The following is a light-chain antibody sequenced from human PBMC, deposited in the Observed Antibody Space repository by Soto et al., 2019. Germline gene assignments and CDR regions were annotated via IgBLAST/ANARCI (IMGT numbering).Light chain of an antibody. CDR2: DAS. V-gene: IGKV3-11*01. J-gene: IGKJ1*01. CDR1: QSVSSY. CDR3: QQRSNWPRT. Sequence: EIVLTQSPPTLSLSPGERATLSCRASQSVSSYLAWYQQRPGQAPRLLISDASSRATGIPARFSGSGSGTDFTLTISGLEPEDFAVYYCQQRSNWPRTFGQGTKVEIK.